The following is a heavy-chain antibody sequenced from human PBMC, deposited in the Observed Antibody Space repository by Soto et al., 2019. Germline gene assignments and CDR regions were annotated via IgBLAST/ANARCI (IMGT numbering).Heavy chain of an antibody. CDR2: IYYSGST. Sequence: SETLSLTCTVSGGSISSYYWSWIRQPPGKGLEWIGYIYYSGSTNYNPSLKSRVTISVDTSKNQFSLKLSSVTAADTAVYYCARDRPFQEQQLVLPGAFDIWGQGAMVTVSS. D-gene: IGHD6-13*01. CDR3: ARDRPFQEQQLVLPGAFDI. CDR1: GGSISSYY. J-gene: IGHJ3*02. V-gene: IGHV4-59*01.